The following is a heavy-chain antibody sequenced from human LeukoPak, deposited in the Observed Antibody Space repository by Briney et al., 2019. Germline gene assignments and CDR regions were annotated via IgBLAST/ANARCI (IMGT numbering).Heavy chain of an antibody. CDR2: LYTSGTT. J-gene: IGHJ5*02. Sequence: PSETLSLTCTVSGGSISSYYWSWIRQPAGKGLEWIGRLYTSGTTNYNPSLKSRVTMSVDTSKNQFSLKLSSVTAADTAVYYCARDSRLGGKNWFDPWGQGTLVTVSS. CDR1: GGSISSYY. V-gene: IGHV4-4*07. CDR3: ARDSRLGGKNWFDP. D-gene: IGHD3-16*01.